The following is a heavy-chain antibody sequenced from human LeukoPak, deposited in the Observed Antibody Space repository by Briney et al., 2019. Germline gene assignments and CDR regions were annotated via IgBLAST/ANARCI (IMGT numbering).Heavy chain of an antibody. J-gene: IGHJ4*02. V-gene: IGHV3-30*18. Sequence: PGRSLRLSCAASGFTFSSYGMHWVRQAPGKWLEWVAVISYDGSNKYYADSVKGRFTISRDNSKNTLYLQMNSLRAEDTAVYYCAKDRRALYSIAAAGTFDYWGQGTLVTVSS. CDR1: GFTFSSYG. D-gene: IGHD6-13*01. CDR3: AKDRRALYSIAAAGTFDY. CDR2: ISYDGSNK.